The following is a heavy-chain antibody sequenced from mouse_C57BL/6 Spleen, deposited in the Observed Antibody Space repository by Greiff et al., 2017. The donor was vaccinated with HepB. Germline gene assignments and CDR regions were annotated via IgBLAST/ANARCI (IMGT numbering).Heavy chain of an antibody. CDR2: IYPGSGST. CDR3: ARSYDYDGDYYAMDY. V-gene: IGHV1-55*01. J-gene: IGHJ4*01. Sequence: QVQLQQPGAELVKPGASVKMSCKASGYTFTSYWITWVKQRPGQGLEWIGDIYPGSGSTNYNEKFKSKATLTVDTSSSTAYMQLSSLTSEDSAVYYCARSYDYDGDYYAMDYWGQRTSVTVSS. CDR1: GYTFTSYW. D-gene: IGHD2-4*01.